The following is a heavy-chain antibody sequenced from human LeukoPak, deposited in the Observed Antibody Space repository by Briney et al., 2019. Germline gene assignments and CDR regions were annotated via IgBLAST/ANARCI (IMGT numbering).Heavy chain of an antibody. CDR1: GGSFSGYY. J-gene: IGHJ6*02. Sequence: PSETLSLTCAVYGGSFSGYYWSWIRQPPGKGLEWIGEINHSGSTNYNPSLKSRVTISVDTSKNQFSLKLSSVTAADTAVYYCARAQIGYCSSTSCFSYYYYGMDVWGQGTTVTVSS. CDR2: INHSGST. CDR3: ARAQIGYCSSTSCFSYYYYGMDV. D-gene: IGHD2-2*01. V-gene: IGHV4-34*01.